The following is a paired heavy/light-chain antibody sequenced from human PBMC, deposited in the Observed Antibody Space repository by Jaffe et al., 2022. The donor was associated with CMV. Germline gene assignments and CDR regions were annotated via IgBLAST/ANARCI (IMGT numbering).Light chain of an antibody. CDR2: AAS. Sequence: DIQMTQSPSSLSASIGDRVTITCRASQSISSYLNWYQQKPGKAPNLLIYAASSLQSGVPSRFSGSGSGTDFTLTISSLQPEDFATYYCQQSYITPPITFGQGTRVEIK. CDR1: QSISSY. V-gene: IGKV1-39*01. J-gene: IGKJ5*01. CDR3: QQSYITPPIT.
Heavy chain of an antibody. D-gene: IGHD1-26*01. V-gene: IGHV4-59*08. CDR3: ARHVPSGSYYWFDP. Sequence: QVQLQESGPGLVKPSETLSLTCTFSGGSISAYSWSWIRQPPGKGLEWIGYVYYGGTTNYNPSLKGRVTMSVDTSKNQFSLKVTSVTAADTAVYYCARHVPSGSYYWFDPWGQGTLVTVSS. CDR1: GGSISAYS. CDR2: VYYGGTT. J-gene: IGHJ5*02.